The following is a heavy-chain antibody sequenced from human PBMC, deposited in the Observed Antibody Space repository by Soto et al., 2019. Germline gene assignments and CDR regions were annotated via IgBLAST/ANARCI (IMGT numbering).Heavy chain of an antibody. D-gene: IGHD6-19*01. V-gene: IGHV4-34*01. CDR3: ARQTVAGTVWFDP. Sequence: PSETLCLTCAVYCGSFIGYYWIWIRQPPGKGLEWIGEINHSLITNYNPSLKSRFTISVDTSKNQFSLKLSSVTAADTAVYYCARQTVAGTVWFDPWGQGTLVTVSS. CDR2: INHSLIT. J-gene: IGHJ5*02. CDR1: CGSFIGYY.